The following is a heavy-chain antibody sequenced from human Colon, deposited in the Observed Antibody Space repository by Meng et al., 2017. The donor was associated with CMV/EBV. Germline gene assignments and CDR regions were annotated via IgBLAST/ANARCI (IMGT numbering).Heavy chain of an antibody. V-gene: IGHV3-74*01. D-gene: IGHD6-19*01. J-gene: IGHJ4*02. CDR3: AVDIMPVGGTFDF. CDR2: TTGDGSTT. Sequence: CVVSGFSFSSSWMHWVRQVPGKGLVWVSYTTGDGSTTAYADSVEGRFTISRDTAKNTLYLQMNSLSADDTAVYYCAVDIMPVGGTFDFWGQGALVTVSS. CDR1: GFSFSSSW.